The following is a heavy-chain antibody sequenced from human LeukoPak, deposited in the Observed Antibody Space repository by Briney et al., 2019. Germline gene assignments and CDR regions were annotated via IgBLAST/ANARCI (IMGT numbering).Heavy chain of an antibody. CDR3: ARDWSIVVAPFDY. Sequence: PGGSLRLSCAASGFTFSNCAMHWVRQAPGKGLEWVAVISYDGSNKYYADSVKGRFTISRDNSKNTLYLQMNSLRAEDTAVYYCARDWSIVVAPFDYWGQGTLVTVSS. CDR2: ISYDGSNK. J-gene: IGHJ4*02. D-gene: IGHD1-26*01. V-gene: IGHV3-30*01. CDR1: GFTFSNCA.